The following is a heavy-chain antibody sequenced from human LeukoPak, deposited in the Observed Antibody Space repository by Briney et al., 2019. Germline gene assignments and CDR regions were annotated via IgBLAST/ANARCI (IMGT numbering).Heavy chain of an antibody. CDR3: ATDWGSDSRKNDF. Sequence: PGGSLRLSCAASGFTFSSYAMSWVRQAPGKGLEWVSSISGSAVSTFYADSVKGRFTISRDNSKNTLYLQMNSLRAEDTAICYCATDWGSDSRKNDFWGQGTLVTVSS. J-gene: IGHJ4*02. CDR1: GFTFSSYA. V-gene: IGHV3-23*01. CDR2: ISGSAVST. D-gene: IGHD3-16*01.